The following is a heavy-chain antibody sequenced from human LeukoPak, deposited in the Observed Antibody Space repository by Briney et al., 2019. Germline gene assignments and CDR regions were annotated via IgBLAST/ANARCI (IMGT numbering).Heavy chain of an antibody. CDR1: GFIFEDYA. V-gene: IGHV3-9*01. CDR2: ISWSSGNI. D-gene: IGHD5-12*01. J-gene: IGHJ6*02. Sequence: PGGSLRLSCAASGFIFEDYAMHWVRQAPGKGLEGVAGISWSSGNIGYADSVKGRFTISRDNAENSLHLQMNSLRTDDPALYFCARDAWRRAFNYGMDVWGQGTTVAVSS. CDR3: ARDAWRRAFNYGMDV.